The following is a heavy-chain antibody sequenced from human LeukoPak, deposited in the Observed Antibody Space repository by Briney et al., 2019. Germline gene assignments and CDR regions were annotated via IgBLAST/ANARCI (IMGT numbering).Heavy chain of an antibody. CDR1: GGSISSSNW. CDR2: IYHSGST. J-gene: IGHJ5*02. CDR3: ARDHGDYGDYYNWFDP. D-gene: IGHD4-17*01. V-gene: IGHV4-4*02. Sequence: SGTLSLTCAGSGGSISSSNWWSWVRGPPGKGLEWIGEIYHSGSTNYNPSLKSRVTISVDKSKNQFSLKLSSVTAADTAVYYCARDHGDYGDYYNWFDPWGQGALVTVSS.